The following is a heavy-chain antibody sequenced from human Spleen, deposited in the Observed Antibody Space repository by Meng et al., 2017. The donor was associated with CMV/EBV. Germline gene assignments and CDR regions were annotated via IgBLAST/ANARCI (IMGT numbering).Heavy chain of an antibody. CDR3: AKDTGRGTDMVGDGMDV. J-gene: IGHJ6*02. Sequence: GESLKISCAASGFTFSSYGMHWVRQAPGKGLEWVSYIRYDGSSKYYADSVKGRFTISRDNSKNTLYLQMNSLRAEDTAVYYCAKDTGRGTDMVGDGMDVWGQGTTVTVSS. CDR1: GFTFSSYG. D-gene: IGHD2-15*01. CDR2: IRYDGSSK. V-gene: IGHV3-30*02.